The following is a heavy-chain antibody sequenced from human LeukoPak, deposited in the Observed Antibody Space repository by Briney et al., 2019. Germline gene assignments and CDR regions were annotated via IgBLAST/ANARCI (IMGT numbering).Heavy chain of an antibody. V-gene: IGHV4-59*01. CDR3: AKPRSSAWNFDL. J-gene: IGHJ2*01. CDR1: GDSISTYS. D-gene: IGHD3-10*01. CDR2: ISYSGST. Sequence: SETLSLTCTVSGDSISTYSWIWIRQPPGKGLECIGYISYSGSTNFNPSLQSRVTMSVATSKNQFSLKLNSVSAADTAVYYCAKPRSSAWNFDLWGRGTLVTVSS.